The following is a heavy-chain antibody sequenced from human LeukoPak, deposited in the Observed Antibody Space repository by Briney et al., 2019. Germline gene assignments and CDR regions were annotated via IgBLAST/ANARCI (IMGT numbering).Heavy chain of an antibody. CDR3: ARLQYCSGTSCYWFDP. Sequence: SETLSLTCTVSGGSISSGGYYWSWIRQHPGKGLEWIGYIYYSGSTYYNPSLKSRVTISVDTSKNQFSLRLSSVTAADTAVYYCARLQYCSGTSCYWFDPWGQGTLVTVSS. V-gene: IGHV4-31*03. J-gene: IGHJ5*02. D-gene: IGHD2-2*01. CDR1: GGSISSGGYY. CDR2: IYYSGST.